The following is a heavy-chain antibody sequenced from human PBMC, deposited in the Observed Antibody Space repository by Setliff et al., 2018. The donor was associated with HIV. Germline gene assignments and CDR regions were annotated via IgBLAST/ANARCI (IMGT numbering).Heavy chain of an antibody. J-gene: IGHJ4*02. CDR1: GFTFSRYG. Sequence: GGSLRLSCAASGFTFSRYGMHWVRQAPGKGLEWVAFISYDGSKKYDADFVKGRFTISIDNSKNTLYLQMNSLRTDDTAVYYCARVFGPFDYWGQGTLVTVSS. V-gene: IGHV3-30*04. D-gene: IGHD3-10*02. CDR3: ARVFGPFDY. CDR2: ISYDGSKK.